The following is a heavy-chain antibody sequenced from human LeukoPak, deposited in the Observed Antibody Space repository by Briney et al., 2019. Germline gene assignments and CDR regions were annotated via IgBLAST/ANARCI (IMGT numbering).Heavy chain of an antibody. CDR3: ASTPRDSGSWDYFDY. Sequence: GASVKVSCKASGYTFTSYGISWVRQAPGQGLEWMGWISAYNGNTNYAQKLQGRVTMTTDTSTSTAYMELRSLRSDDTAVYYCASTPRDSGSWDYFDYWGQGTLVTVSS. D-gene: IGHD6-13*01. J-gene: IGHJ4*02. CDR1: GYTFTSYG. CDR2: ISAYNGNT. V-gene: IGHV1-18*01.